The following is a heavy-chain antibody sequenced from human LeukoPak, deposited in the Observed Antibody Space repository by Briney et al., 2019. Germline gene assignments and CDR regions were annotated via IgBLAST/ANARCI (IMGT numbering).Heavy chain of an antibody. CDR3: AGAAAAHNWFDP. Sequence: GESRKISCKGSGYSFTSYWIGWVRQMPGKGLELMGIIYPGDSDTRYSPSFQGQVTISADKSISTAYLQWRSLKASDTAMYYCAGAAAAHNWFDPWGQGTLVTVSS. CDR2: IYPGDSDT. J-gene: IGHJ5*02. CDR1: GYSFTSYW. V-gene: IGHV5-51*01. D-gene: IGHD6-13*01.